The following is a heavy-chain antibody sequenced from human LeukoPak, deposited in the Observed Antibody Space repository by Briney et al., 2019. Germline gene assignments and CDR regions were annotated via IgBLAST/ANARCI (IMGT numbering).Heavy chain of an antibody. CDR3: ARGVITFGGVIESLDY. Sequence: PSQTLSLTCTVSGGSISSGDYYWSWIRQPPGKGLEWIGYIYYSGSTYYNPSLKGRVTISVDTSKNQFSLKLSSVTAADTAVYYCARGVITFGGVIESLDYWGQGTLVTVSS. J-gene: IGHJ4*02. D-gene: IGHD3-16*02. CDR1: GGSISSGDYY. V-gene: IGHV4-30-4*01. CDR2: IYYSGST.